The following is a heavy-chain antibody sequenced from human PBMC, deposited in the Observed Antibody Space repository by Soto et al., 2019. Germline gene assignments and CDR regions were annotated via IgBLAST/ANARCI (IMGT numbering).Heavy chain of an antibody. CDR1: GFTFSGYS. CDR3: AREETAWPLAYGLDV. V-gene: IGHV3-21*01. Sequence: KAGGSLRLSCAASGFTFSGYSMNWSRQAPGKGLEWVASISTRSDIYYADSVKGRFTISRDNAKNSVSLQMNSLRAEDTAVYYRAREETAWPLAYGLDVWGQGTTVTVSS. J-gene: IGHJ6*02. D-gene: IGHD2-21*02. CDR2: ISTRSDI.